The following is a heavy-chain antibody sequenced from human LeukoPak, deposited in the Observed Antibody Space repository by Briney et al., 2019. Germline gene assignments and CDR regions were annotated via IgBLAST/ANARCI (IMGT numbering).Heavy chain of an antibody. CDR3: ARALRLAVSLDY. D-gene: IGHD6-19*01. CDR1: GFTFSGYW. V-gene: IGHV3-74*01. J-gene: IGHJ4*02. CDR2: IDSDGSST. Sequence: PGGSLRLSCAASGFTFSGYWMHLVRQAPGKGLVWVSHIDSDGSSTNYADSVKGRFTISRDNAKNTLYLQMNSLRAEDTAVYYCARALRLAVSLDYWGQGTLVTVSS.